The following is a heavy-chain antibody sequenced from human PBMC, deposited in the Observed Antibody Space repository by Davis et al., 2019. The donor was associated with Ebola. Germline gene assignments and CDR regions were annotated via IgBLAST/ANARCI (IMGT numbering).Heavy chain of an antibody. D-gene: IGHD3-3*01. V-gene: IGHV3-33*01. J-gene: IGHJ6*02. CDR3: ARDRTIFGVVDFGMDV. Sequence: GGSLRLSCAASGFTFSSYGMHWVRQAPGKGLEWVAVIWYDGSNKYYADSVKGRFTISRDNSKNTLYLQMNSLRAEDTAVYYCARDRTIFGVVDFGMDVWGQGTTVTVSS. CDR2: IWYDGSNK. CDR1: GFTFSSYG.